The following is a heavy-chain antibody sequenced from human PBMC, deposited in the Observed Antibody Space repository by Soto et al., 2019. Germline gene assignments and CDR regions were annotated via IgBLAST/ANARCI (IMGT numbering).Heavy chain of an antibody. V-gene: IGHV3-74*01. CDR3: AREVPSRYARSVDY. Sequence: QPGGSLILSCAASGFTFSSYWMHWVRQAPGKGLVWVSRNNSDGSSTSYADSVKGRFTISRDNAKNTLYLQMNSLRVEDTAVYYCAREVPSRYARSVDYWGQGTLVTVSS. CDR1: GFTFSSYW. D-gene: IGHD1-1*01. J-gene: IGHJ4*02. CDR2: NNSDGSST.